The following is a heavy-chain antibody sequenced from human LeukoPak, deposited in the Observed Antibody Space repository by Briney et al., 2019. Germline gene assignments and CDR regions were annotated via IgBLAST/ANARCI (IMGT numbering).Heavy chain of an antibody. V-gene: IGHV4-59*12. CDR2: IYYSGST. CDR1: GGSISSYY. Sequence: SETLSLTCTVSGGSISSYYWSWIRQPPGKGLEWIGYIYYSGSTNYNPSLKSRVTMSVDTSKNQFSLKLSSVTAADTAVYYCARDVKQITLSWFDPWGQGTLVTVSS. J-gene: IGHJ5*02. CDR3: ARDVKQITLSWFDP. D-gene: IGHD6-13*01.